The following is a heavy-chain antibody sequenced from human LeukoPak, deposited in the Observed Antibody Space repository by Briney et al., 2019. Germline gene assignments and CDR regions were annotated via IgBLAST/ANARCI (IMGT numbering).Heavy chain of an antibody. CDR3: ARRNRVPAAFDY. CDR2: IYYSGST. J-gene: IGHJ4*02. CDR1: GGSISSSSYY. D-gene: IGHD2-2*01. V-gene: IGHV4-39*01. Sequence: SETLSLTCTVSGGSISSSSYYWGWIRQPPGKGLEWIGSIYYSGSTYYNPSLKSRVTISVDTSKNQFSLKLSSVTAADTAVYYCARRNRVPAAFDYWGQGTLVTVSS.